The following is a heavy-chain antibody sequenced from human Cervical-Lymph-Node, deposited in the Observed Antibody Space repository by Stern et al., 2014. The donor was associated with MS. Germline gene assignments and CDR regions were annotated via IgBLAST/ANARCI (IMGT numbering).Heavy chain of an antibody. V-gene: IGHV4-4*02. CDR1: GGSISSSNW. J-gene: IGHJ6*02. CDR3: ARDRRVTPYYYYGMDV. D-gene: IGHD2-21*02. CDR2: IYHRGST. Sequence: QVQLQESGPGLVKPSGTLSLTCAVSGGSISSSNWWSWVRQPPGKGLEGIGEIYHRGSTNYNPPLKSRVTISVDKSKNQFSLKLSSGTAADTAVYYCARDRRVTPYYYYGMDVWGQGTTVTVSS.